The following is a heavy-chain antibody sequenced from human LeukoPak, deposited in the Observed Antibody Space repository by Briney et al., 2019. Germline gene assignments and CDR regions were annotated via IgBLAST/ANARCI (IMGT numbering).Heavy chain of an antibody. D-gene: IGHD6-19*01. CDR3: ARRIAVAGGGYY. CDR1: GYTFTGYY. J-gene: IGHJ4*02. V-gene: IGHV1-2*02. CDR2: INPNSGGT. Sequence: GASVKVSCKASGYTFTGYYMHWVRQAPGQGLEWVGWINPNSGGTNYAQKFQGRVTMTRDTSISTAYMELSRLRSDDTAVYYCARRIAVAGGGYYWGQGTLVTVSS.